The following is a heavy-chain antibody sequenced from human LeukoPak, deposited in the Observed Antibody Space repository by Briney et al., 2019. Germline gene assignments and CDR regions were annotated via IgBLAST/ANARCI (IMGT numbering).Heavy chain of an antibody. V-gene: IGHV3-48*01. CDR3: AKALEMASDY. J-gene: IGHJ4*02. CDR1: GFTFSDYT. CDR2: ISSTGSAR. Sequence: PGGSLRLSCAASGFTFSDYTMTWVRQAPGKGLEWVSYISSTGSARDHADSVKGRFTISRDNSKNTLYLQMNSLRAEDTAVYYCAKALEMASDYWGQGTLVTVSS.